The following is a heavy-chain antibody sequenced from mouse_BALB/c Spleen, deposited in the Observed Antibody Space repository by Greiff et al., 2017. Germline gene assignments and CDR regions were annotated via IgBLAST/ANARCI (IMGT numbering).Heavy chain of an antibody. CDR1: GYTFPSYW. J-gene: IGHJ3*01. D-gene: IGHD1-1*01. CDR3: ARGVLRYGFAY. Sequence: QVQLQQSGAELAKPGASVKMSCKASGYTFPSYWMHWVKQRPGQGLEWIGYINPSTGYTEYNQKFKDKATLTADKSSSTAYMQLSSLTSEDSAVYYCARGVLRYGFAYWGQGTLVTVSA. CDR2: INPSTGYT. V-gene: IGHV1-7*01.